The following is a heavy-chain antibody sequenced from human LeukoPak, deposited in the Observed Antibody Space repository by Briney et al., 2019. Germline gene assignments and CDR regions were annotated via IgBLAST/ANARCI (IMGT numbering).Heavy chain of an antibody. Sequence: SETLSLTCTVSGDSISTYNYYWGWIRQPPGGGLEWFGIIHFSGTTYYNPSLQSRVSISVDTSQNQFYLRLTSVTAADTAVYYCARFRGVEASSLLDFWGQGTLVTVSS. CDR3: ARFRGVEASSLLDF. D-gene: IGHD3-10*01. V-gene: IGHV4-39*01. CDR2: IHFSGTT. J-gene: IGHJ4*02. CDR1: GDSISTYNYY.